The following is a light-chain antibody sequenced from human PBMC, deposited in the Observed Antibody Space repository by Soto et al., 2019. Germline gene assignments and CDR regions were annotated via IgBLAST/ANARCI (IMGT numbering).Light chain of an antibody. CDR3: QQSYSTPRT. Sequence: DIQMTQSPSSLSASVGDRVTITCRASPSISSYLNWYQQKPGKAPKLLIYAASSLQSGVPSMFSGSGSGTDFTLTISSLQPEDFATYYCQQSYSTPRTFGQGTKVDI. CDR2: AAS. J-gene: IGKJ1*01. V-gene: IGKV1-39*01. CDR1: PSISSY.